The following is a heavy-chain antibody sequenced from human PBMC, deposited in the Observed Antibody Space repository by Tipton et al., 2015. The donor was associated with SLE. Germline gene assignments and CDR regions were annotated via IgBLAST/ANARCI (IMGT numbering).Heavy chain of an antibody. CDR2: ISYSGST. Sequence: TLSLTCTISGGSISSYYWSWIRQPPGKGLEWIGYISYSGSTDYNPSLKSRVTMSMDTSKNQFSLKLSSVTAADTAVYYCARVGITGTTWDWYFDLWGRGTLVTVSS. V-gene: IGHV4-59*01. D-gene: IGHD1-7*01. J-gene: IGHJ2*01. CDR3: ARVGITGTTWDWYFDL. CDR1: GGSISSYY.